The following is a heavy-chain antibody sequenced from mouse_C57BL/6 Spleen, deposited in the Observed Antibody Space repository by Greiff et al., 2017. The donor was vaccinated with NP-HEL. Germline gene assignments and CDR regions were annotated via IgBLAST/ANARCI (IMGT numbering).Heavy chain of an antibody. CDR2: IDPENGDT. CDR1: GFNIKDDY. D-gene: IGHD2-4*01. Sequence: VQLQQSGAELVRPGASVKLSCTASGFNIKDDYMHWVKQRPEQGLEWIGWIDPENGDTEYASKFQGKATITADTSSNTAYLQLSSLTSEDAAVYYCTTFCYEGAYWGQGTLVTVSA. J-gene: IGHJ3*01. CDR3: TTFCYEGAY. V-gene: IGHV14-4*01.